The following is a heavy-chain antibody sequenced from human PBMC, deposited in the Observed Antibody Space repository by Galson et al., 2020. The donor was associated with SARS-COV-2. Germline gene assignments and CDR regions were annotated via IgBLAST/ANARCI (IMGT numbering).Heavy chain of an antibody. CDR1: GYSISSGYY. CDR2: IYHSGST. J-gene: IGHJ4*02. Sequence: SETLSLTCTVSGYSISSGYYWGWIRQPPGKGLEWIGSIYHSGSTYYNPSLKSRVTISVDTSKNQFSLKLSSVTAADTAVYYCASSVGATMAFDYWGQGTLVTVSS. CDR3: ASSVGATMAFDY. V-gene: IGHV4-38-2*02. D-gene: IGHD1-26*01.